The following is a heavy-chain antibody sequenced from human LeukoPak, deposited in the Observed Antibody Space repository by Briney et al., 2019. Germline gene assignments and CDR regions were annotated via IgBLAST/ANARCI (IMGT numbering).Heavy chain of an antibody. CDR1: GFTFSSYW. J-gene: IGHJ4*02. Sequence: PGGSLRLSCAASGFTFSSYWMIWVRQAPGKGLEWVANINQDGSQKDYVDSVKGRFTISRDNARNSLYLQMNSLRAEDTAVYYCVRANWGPDYWGQGTLVTVSS. V-gene: IGHV3-7*01. D-gene: IGHD7-27*01. CDR3: VRANWGPDY. CDR2: INQDGSQK.